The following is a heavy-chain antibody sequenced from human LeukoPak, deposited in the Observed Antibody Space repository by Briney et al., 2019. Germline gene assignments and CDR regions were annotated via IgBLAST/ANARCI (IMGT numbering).Heavy chain of an antibody. V-gene: IGHV3-48*04. CDR1: GYPFSNYG. Sequence: GGSLRLSCAASGYPFSNYGMDWVRQTPGRGLEWISYISGRATNTEYADSGKVRFTISRDNAENTLYLQMDNLRAEDTAVYCCAREGGGYRLFEFWGQGLLVTVSS. CDR2: ISGRATNT. J-gene: IGHJ4*02. D-gene: IGHD2-15*01. CDR3: AREGGGYRLFEF.